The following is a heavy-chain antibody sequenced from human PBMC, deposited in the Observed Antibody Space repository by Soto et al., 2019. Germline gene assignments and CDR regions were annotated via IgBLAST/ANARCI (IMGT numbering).Heavy chain of an antibody. Sequence: PGGSLRLSCAASGFTFSSYSMNWVRQAPGKGLEWVSYISSSSSTIYYADSVKGRFTISRDNAKNSLYLQMNSLRAEDTAVYYSAREIYDSRGYYAPFDYGGQGTLVTVSS. CDR2: ISSSSSTI. V-gene: IGHV3-48*01. J-gene: IGHJ4*02. D-gene: IGHD3-22*01. CDR3: AREIYDSRGYYAPFDY. CDR1: GFTFSSYS.